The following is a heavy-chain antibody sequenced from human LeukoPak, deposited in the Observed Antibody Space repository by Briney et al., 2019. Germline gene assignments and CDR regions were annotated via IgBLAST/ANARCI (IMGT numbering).Heavy chain of an antibody. CDR3: ARMTTVTTGTELDY. J-gene: IGHJ4*02. D-gene: IGHD4-17*01. CDR1: GGSISSGSYY. CDR2: FYTSGST. V-gene: IGHV4-61*02. Sequence: KPSETLPLTCTVPGGSISSGSYYWSWIRQPAGKGLEWIGRFYTSGSTNYNPSLKSRVTISVDTSKNQFSLKLSSVTAADTAVYYCARMTTVTTGTELDYWGQGTLVTVSS.